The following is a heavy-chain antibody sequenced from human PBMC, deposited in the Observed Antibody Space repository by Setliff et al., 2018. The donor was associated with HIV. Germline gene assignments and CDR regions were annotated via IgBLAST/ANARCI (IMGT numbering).Heavy chain of an antibody. D-gene: IGHD3-16*01. Sequence: SETLSLTCSVSGASINNGDYYWSWIRQSPGEGLEWIGYIYYSGYYKAYYDSNPALKSRFSASVDTSRNQFSLELPSMTAADTAMYYCARAISFDFPSGLKGTFDVWGLGTMVTVSS. CDR3: ARAISFDFPSGLKGTFDV. V-gene: IGHV4-30-4*01. CDR2: IYYSGYYKA. J-gene: IGHJ3*01. CDR1: GASINNGDYY.